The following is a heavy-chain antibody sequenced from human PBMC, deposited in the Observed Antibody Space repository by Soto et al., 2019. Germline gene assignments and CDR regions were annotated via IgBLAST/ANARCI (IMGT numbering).Heavy chain of an antibody. J-gene: IGHJ6*03. CDR3: ARGQKGSGYPLSSYYYMDV. Sequence: SETLSLTCAVYGGSFSGYYWSWIRQPPGKGLEWIGEINHSGSTNYNPSLKSRVTISVDTSKNQFSLKLSSVTAADTAVYYCARGQKGSGYPLSSYYYMDVWGKGTTVTVSS. D-gene: IGHD3-3*01. CDR2: INHSGST. V-gene: IGHV4-34*01. CDR1: GGSFSGYY.